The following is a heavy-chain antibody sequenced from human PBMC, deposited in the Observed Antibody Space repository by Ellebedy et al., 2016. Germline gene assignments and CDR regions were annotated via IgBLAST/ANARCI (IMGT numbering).Heavy chain of an antibody. V-gene: IGHV3-21*04. D-gene: IGHD1-14*01. CDR3: ARGGGPELDY. CDR1: GFTFSISG. CDR2: IVSSGREA. Sequence: GESLKISXAASGFTFSISGMTWVRQAPGKGLEWVATIVSSGREAYYADPLKGRFTISRDNAKKSLYLHMNSLRAEDTAVYYCARGGGPELDYWGQGTLVTVSS. J-gene: IGHJ4*02.